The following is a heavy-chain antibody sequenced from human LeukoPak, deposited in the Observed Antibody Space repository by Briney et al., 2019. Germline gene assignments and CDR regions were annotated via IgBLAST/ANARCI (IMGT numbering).Heavy chain of an antibody. CDR3: ARDQRAYGNWFDP. V-gene: IGHV4-39*07. Sequence: PSETLSLTCTVSGGSISSSSYYWGWIRQPPGKGLEWIGSIYYSGSTYYNPSLKSRVTISVDTSKNQFSLKLSSVTAADTAVYYCARDQRAYGNWFDPWGQGTLVTVSS. CDR1: GGSISSSSYY. J-gene: IGHJ5*02. CDR2: IYYSGST. D-gene: IGHD4-17*01.